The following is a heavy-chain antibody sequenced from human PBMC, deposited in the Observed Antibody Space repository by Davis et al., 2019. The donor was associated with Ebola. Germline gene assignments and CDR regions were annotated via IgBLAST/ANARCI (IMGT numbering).Heavy chain of an antibody. V-gene: IGHV1-69*04. CDR1: GGTFSSYA. J-gene: IGHJ4*02. D-gene: IGHD1-26*01. CDR3: ARDGVPRARVGATYYFDY. Sequence: SVKVSCKASGGTFSSYAISWVRQAPGQGLEWMGRIIPILGIANYAQKFQGRVTITADKSTSTAYMELSSLRSEDTAVYYCARDGVPRARVGATYYFDYWGQGTLVTVSS. CDR2: IIPILGIA.